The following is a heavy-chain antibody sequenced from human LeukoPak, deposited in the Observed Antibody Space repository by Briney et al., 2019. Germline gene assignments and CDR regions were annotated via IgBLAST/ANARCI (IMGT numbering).Heavy chain of an antibody. CDR1: GFTSSSYV. CDR2: ISGSGGST. V-gene: IGHV3-23*01. D-gene: IGHD3-22*01. Sequence: GGSLRLSCAASGFTSSSYVMSWVRQAPGKGLEWVSAISGSGGSTYYADSVKGRFTISRDNSKNTLYLQMNSLRAEDTAVYYCAKQKVVITSAPRDWGQGTLVTVSS. J-gene: IGHJ4*02. CDR3: AKQKVVITSAPRD.